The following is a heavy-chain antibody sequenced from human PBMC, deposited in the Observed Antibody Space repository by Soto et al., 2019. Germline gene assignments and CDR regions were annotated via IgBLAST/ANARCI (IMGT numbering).Heavy chain of an antibody. V-gene: IGHV3-33*01. CDR3: ARSHQLPFDY. J-gene: IGHJ4*02. CDR1: GFTFSSYG. CDR2: IWYDGSNK. D-gene: IGHD2-2*01. Sequence: QVQLVESGGGVVQPGRSLRLSCAASGFTFSSYGMHWVRQAPGKGLEWVAVIWYDGSNKYYADSVKGRFTISRDNSKNTLYLQMHSLRAEDTAVYYCARSHQLPFDYWGQGTLVTVSS.